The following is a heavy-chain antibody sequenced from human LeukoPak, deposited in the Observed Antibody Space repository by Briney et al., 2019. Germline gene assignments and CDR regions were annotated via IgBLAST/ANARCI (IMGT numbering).Heavy chain of an antibody. J-gene: IGHJ4*02. CDR1: EYTFTDYA. CDR2: INAGNGNT. D-gene: IGHD6-13*01. V-gene: IGHV1-3*01. Sequence: ASVKVSCKASEYTFTDYAINWVRQAPGQRLEWMGWINAGNGNTRYSQRFQGRVTITRDTSTSTAYMELSSLTSEDTAVYYCARIAAAGECDYWGQGTLVTVSS. CDR3: ARIAAAGECDY.